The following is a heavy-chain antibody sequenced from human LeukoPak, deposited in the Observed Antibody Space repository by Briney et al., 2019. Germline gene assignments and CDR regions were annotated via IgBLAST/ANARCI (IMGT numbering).Heavy chain of an antibody. D-gene: IGHD5-12*01. Sequence: PSETLSLTCTVSGYSITSGYYWGWIRQPPGKGLEWIGSIYHSGSTYYNPSLKSRVTISVDTSKNQFSLRLSSVTAADTAVYYCARDRGMEGYSGYESPRDDYWGQGTLVTVSS. CDR1: GYSITSGYY. J-gene: IGHJ4*02. CDR2: IYHSGST. V-gene: IGHV4-38-2*02. CDR3: ARDRGMEGYSGYESPRDDY.